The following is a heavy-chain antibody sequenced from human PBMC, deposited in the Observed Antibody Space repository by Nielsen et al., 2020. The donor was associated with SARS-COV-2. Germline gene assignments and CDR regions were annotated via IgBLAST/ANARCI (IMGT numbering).Heavy chain of an antibody. CDR2: ISYDGSNK. CDR3: AQSSDSSGYHYPFDY. Sequence: GESLKISCAASGFTFSSYWMSWVRQAPGKGLEWVAVISYDGSNKYYADSVKGRFTISRDNSKNTLYLQMNSLRAEDTAVYYCAQSSDSSGYHYPFDYWGQGTLVTVSS. CDR1: GFTFSSYW. D-gene: IGHD3-22*01. J-gene: IGHJ4*02. V-gene: IGHV3-30*03.